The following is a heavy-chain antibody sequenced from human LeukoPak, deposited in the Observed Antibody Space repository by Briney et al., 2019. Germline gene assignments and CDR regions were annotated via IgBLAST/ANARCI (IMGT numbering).Heavy chain of an antibody. V-gene: IGHV1-3*01. CDR1: GYIFTKYV. Sequence: ASVKVSCKASGYIFTKYVVHWVRQAPGQRPEWMGWIKAGNGDTKYSQNFQDRLTITRDTSASTVYMELSSLTSEDTALYYCARNDCGDTCYPGGYWGQGTLVTVSS. D-gene: IGHD2-21*01. CDR2: IKAGNGDT. CDR3: ARNDCGDTCYPGGY. J-gene: IGHJ4*02.